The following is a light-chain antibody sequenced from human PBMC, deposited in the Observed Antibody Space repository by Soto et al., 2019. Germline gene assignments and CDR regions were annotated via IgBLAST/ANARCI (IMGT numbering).Light chain of an antibody. V-gene: IGKV1-5*01. CDR3: QQYNSYPYT. J-gene: IGKJ5*01. Sequence: SQSISTWLAWYQQKPGKAPNLLIYDASTLESGGPSGFSGSGSGTEFTLTISSLQPDDSATYYCQQYNSYPYTFGQGTRLEIK. CDR2: DAS. CDR1: QSISTW.